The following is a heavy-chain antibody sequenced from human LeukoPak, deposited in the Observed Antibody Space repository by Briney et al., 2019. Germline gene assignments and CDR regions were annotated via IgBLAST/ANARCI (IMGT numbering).Heavy chain of an antibody. Sequence: GGSLRLSCTASGFTFGDYAMSWVRQAPGKGLEWVGFIRSKAYGGTTEYAASVKGRFTISRDDSKSIAYLQMNSLKTEDTAVYYCTRDKTDGHDFWSGYSYYYYYYMDVWGKGTTVTVSS. J-gene: IGHJ6*03. CDR2: IRSKAYGGTT. CDR3: TRDKTDGHDFWSGYSYYYYYYMDV. D-gene: IGHD3-3*01. V-gene: IGHV3-49*04. CDR1: GFTFGDYA.